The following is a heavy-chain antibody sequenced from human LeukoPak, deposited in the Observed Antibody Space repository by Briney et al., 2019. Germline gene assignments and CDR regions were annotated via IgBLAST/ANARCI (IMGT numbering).Heavy chain of an antibody. Sequence: PGGSLRLSCAASGFTFDDYAMHWVRQAPGKGLEWVSGISWDSGSIGYADSVKGRFTISRDNAKNSLYLQMNSLRAEDTALYYCAKDICIAVADDGCYFDYWGQGTLVTVSS. V-gene: IGHV3-9*01. CDR3: AKDICIAVADDGCYFDY. CDR2: ISWDSGSI. J-gene: IGHJ4*02. D-gene: IGHD6-19*01. CDR1: GFTFDDYA.